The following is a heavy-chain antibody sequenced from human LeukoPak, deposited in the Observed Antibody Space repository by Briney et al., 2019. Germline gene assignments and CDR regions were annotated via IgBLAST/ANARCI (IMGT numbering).Heavy chain of an antibody. CDR1: GFTFSDYY. J-gene: IGHJ3*02. CDR2: ISSSGSTI. Sequence: GGSLRLSCAASGFTFSDYYMSWIRQAPGKGLEWVSYISSSGSTICYADSVKGRFTISRDNAKNSLYLQMNSLRAEDTAVYYCARRSGYPKVAFDIWGQGTMVTVSS. V-gene: IGHV3-11*04. CDR3: ARRSGYPKVAFDI. D-gene: IGHD6-25*01.